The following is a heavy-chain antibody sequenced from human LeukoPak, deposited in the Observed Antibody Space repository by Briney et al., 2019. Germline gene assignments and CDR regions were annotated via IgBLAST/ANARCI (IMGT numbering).Heavy chain of an antibody. CDR2: IKQDGSEK. Sequence: GGSLRLSCAASGFTFSSYWMTWVRQAPGRGLEWVANIKQDGSEKYYVDSVKGRFTISRDNANNSLYLQMNSLRGEDTALYYCARGFRGANWFDPLGPGNPGHRLL. V-gene: IGHV3-7*04. CDR1: GFTFSSYW. J-gene: IGHJ5*02. CDR3: ARGFRGANWFDP. D-gene: IGHD3-10*01.